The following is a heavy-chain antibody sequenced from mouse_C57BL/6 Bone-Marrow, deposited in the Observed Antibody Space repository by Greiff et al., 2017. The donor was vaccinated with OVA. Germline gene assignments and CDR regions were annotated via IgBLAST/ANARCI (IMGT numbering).Heavy chain of an antibody. CDR1: GFTFSDYY. Sequence: EVQLQESGGGLVQPGGSLKLSCAASGFTFSDYYMYWVRQTPEKRLEWVAYISNGGGSTYYPDTVKGRFTISRDNAKNTLYLQMSRLKSEDTAMYYCARRVYGNWYFDVWGTGTTVTVSS. CDR3: ARRVYGNWYFDV. D-gene: IGHD2-1*01. J-gene: IGHJ1*03. CDR2: ISNGGGST. V-gene: IGHV5-12*01.